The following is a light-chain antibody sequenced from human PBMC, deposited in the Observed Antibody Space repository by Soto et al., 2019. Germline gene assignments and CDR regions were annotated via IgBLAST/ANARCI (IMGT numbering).Light chain of an antibody. V-gene: IGLV2-23*01. CDR2: EDN. Sequence: QSALTQPASVSGSPGQSITISCTGTSSDVGSYNLVSWYQQHPGKAPKLMIYEDNKRPSGVSNRFSGSKSGNTASLTISGRQAEDEAHYYCCSYAPITTVVSGGGTQLTV. J-gene: IGLJ3*02. CDR1: SSDVGSYNL. CDR3: CSYAPITTVV.